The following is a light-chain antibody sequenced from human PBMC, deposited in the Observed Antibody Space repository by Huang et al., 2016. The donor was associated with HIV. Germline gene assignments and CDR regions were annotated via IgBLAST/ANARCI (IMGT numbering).Light chain of an antibody. V-gene: IGKV3-15*01. CDR3: HQYNNWLLS. CDR2: GSS. CDR1: RSVSTN. Sequence: EIVMTQSPATLSVSPGQRVTLSCRANRSVSTNLAWYQQRHGQAPRLLIYGSSTRAPGIPARFSGSGSGTEFSITISSLQSEDFARYYCHQYNNWLLSFGGGTRV. J-gene: IGKJ4*01.